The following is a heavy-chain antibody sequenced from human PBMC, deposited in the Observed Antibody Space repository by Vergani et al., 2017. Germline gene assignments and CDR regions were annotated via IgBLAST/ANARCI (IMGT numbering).Heavy chain of an antibody. D-gene: IGHD6-19*01. CDR3: ASDTHSGQRADR. V-gene: IGHV4-38-2*02. Sequence: QVQLQESGPRLVKPSATLSLICSVSGYSISSGYFWGWIRQSPGKGLEWLGTIDRTGRTHLSPSLKSRLTISVDTTKNQFSLRLTSATAADTAVYYCASDTHSGQRADRWGQGILVTVTS. J-gene: IGHJ5*02. CDR1: GYSISSGYF. CDR2: IDRTGRT.